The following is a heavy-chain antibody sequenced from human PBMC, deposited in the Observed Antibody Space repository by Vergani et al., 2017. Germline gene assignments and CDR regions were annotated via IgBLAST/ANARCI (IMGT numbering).Heavy chain of an antibody. V-gene: IGHV4-59*01. Sequence: QVQLHESGPGLVKPSETLSLTCTVSGGSISSYYWSWIRQPPGKGLEWIGYIYYSGSTNYNPSLKSRVTIAVDTSKNQFSLKLSSVTAADTAVYYCARDSTTVTSNAWRAFDIWGQGTMVTVSS. D-gene: IGHD4-17*01. CDR1: GGSISSYY. CDR2: IYYSGST. J-gene: IGHJ3*02. CDR3: ARDSTTVTSNAWRAFDI.